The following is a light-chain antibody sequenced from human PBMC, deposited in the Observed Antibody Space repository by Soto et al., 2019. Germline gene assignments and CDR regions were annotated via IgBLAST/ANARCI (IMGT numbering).Light chain of an antibody. V-gene: IGLV1-47*01. Sequence: QSVLTQPPSASGTPGQRVNISCSGSSSNIGSNYVYWYRQFPGTAPKLLIQRNNQRPSGVPARFSGSKSGTSASLAISGLQSEDEADYYCAAWDDSLNGPLFGGGTKLTVL. CDR2: RNN. CDR3: AAWDDSLNGPL. CDR1: SSNIGSNY. J-gene: IGLJ2*01.